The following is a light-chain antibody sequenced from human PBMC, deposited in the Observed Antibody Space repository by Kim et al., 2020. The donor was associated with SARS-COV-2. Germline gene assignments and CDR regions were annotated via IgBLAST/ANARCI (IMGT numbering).Light chain of an antibody. CDR3: QQRYNWPLT. CDR2: ETS. J-gene: IGKJ4*01. Sequence: SLSPGERATLSCRASQSVGNSLAWFQQKPGQAPRLLIFETSNRATGIPARFSGSGSGTGFTLTISSLEPEDFAVYYCQQRYNWPLTFGGGTKVEI. CDR1: QSVGNS. V-gene: IGKV3-11*01.